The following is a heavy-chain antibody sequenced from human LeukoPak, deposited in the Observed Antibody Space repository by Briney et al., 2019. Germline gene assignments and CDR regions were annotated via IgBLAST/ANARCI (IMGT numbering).Heavy chain of an antibody. J-gene: IGHJ3*02. CDR2: IIPILGIA. Sequence: ASVKVSCKASGGTFSSYAISWVRQAPGQGLEWMGRIIPILGIANYAQKFQGRVTITVDKSTSTAYMELSSLRSEDTAVYYCARSYGGNSLGAFDIWGQGTMVTVSS. CDR1: GGTFSSYA. CDR3: ARSYGGNSLGAFDI. V-gene: IGHV1-69*04. D-gene: IGHD4-23*01.